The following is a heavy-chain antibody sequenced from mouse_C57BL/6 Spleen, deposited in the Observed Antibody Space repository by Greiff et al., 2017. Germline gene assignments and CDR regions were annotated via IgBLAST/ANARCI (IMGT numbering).Heavy chain of an antibody. D-gene: IGHD1-1*01. Sequence: QVQLQQSGAELVRPGASVTLSCKASGYTFTDYEMHWVKQTPVHGLEWIGAIDPETGGTAYNQKFKGKAILTADKSSSTAYMELRSLTSEDSAVYYCTLITTVVAPDWYFDVWGTGTTVTVSS. CDR3: TLITTVVAPDWYFDV. J-gene: IGHJ1*03. V-gene: IGHV1-15*01. CDR2: IDPETGGT. CDR1: GYTFTDYE.